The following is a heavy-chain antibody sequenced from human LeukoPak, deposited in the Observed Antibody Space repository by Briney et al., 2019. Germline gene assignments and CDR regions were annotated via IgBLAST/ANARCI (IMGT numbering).Heavy chain of an antibody. CDR3: AREFYDSGELYYFDY. V-gene: IGHV3-21*01. J-gene: IGHJ4*02. CDR2: ISSSSSYI. CDR1: GFTFSSFS. Sequence: GGSLRLSCAATGFTFSSFSMNWIRQAPGKGLEWVSSISSSSSYIYYADSVKGRFTISRDNAKNSLYLQMNSLRAEDTAVYYCAREFYDSGELYYFDYWGQGTLVTVSS. D-gene: IGHD3-10*01.